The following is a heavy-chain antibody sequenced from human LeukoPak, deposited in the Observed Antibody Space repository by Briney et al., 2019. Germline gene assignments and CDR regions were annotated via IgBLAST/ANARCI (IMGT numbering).Heavy chain of an antibody. Sequence: SVKVSCKASGGTFSSYAISWVRQAPGQGLEWMGGIIPIFGTANYAQKFQGRVTITADESTSTVYMELSSLRSEDTAVYYCARVYYYESSGFYFDYWGQGTPVTVSS. CDR3: ARVYYYESSGFYFDY. D-gene: IGHD3-22*01. CDR1: GGTFSSYA. CDR2: IIPIFGTA. J-gene: IGHJ4*02. V-gene: IGHV1-69*13.